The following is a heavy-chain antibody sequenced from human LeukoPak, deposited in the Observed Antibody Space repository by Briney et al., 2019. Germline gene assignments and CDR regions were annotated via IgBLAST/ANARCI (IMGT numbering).Heavy chain of an antibody. CDR2: IWYDGSNK. Sequence: GGSLRLSCTASVFTFSSYRMHCVREARGKGLEWVADIWYDGSNKCHAESVKGRFTKSRDNSKNTLYLQMNSLRAEDTAVYYCARDGRRYSSSWSDYWGQGTLVTVSS. J-gene: IGHJ4*02. V-gene: IGHV3-33*01. D-gene: IGHD6-13*01. CDR1: VFTFSSYR. CDR3: ARDGRRYSSSWSDY.